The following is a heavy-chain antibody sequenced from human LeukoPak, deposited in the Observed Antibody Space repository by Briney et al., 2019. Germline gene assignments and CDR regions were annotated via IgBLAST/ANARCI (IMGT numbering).Heavy chain of an antibody. CDR1: GFTFSRYS. J-gene: IGHJ5*02. V-gene: IGHV3-48*04. Sequence: TGGSLRLSCVVSGFTFSRYSMNWVRQAPGKGLEWVSYISSSGSTIYYADSVKGRFTISRDNAKNSLYLQMNSLRAEDTAVYYCARDLLSWFGEHNWFDPWGQGTLVTVSS. CDR3: ARDLLSWFGEHNWFDP. CDR2: ISSSGSTI. D-gene: IGHD3-10*01.